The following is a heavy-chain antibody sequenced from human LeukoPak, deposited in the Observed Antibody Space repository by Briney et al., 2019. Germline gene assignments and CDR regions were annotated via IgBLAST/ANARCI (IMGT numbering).Heavy chain of an antibody. CDR1: GGSISSGGYY. CDR2: IYYSGST. V-gene: IGHV4-39*07. Sequence: SETLSLTCTVSGGSISSGGYYWGWIRQPPGKGLEWIGSIYYSGSTYYNPSLKSRVTISVDTTKNQFSLKLSSVTAADTAVYYWVRYQLLSKWFDPWGQGTLVTVSS. CDR3: VRYQLLSKWFDP. D-gene: IGHD2-2*01. J-gene: IGHJ5*02.